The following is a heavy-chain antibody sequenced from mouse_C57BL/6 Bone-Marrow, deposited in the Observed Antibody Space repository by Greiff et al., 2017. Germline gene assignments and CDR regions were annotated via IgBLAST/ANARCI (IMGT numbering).Heavy chain of an antibody. CDR2: IHPNSGST. D-gene: IGHD1-1*01. Sequence: QVQLQQPGAELVKPGASVKLSCKASGYTFTSYWMHWVKQRPGQGLEWIGMIHPNSGSTNYNEKFKSKATLTVDKSSSTAYMQLSSLTSEASAVYYCAGSTTVVAIYAMDYWGQGTSVTVSS. CDR1: GYTFTSYW. CDR3: AGSTTVVAIYAMDY. V-gene: IGHV1-64*01. J-gene: IGHJ4*01.